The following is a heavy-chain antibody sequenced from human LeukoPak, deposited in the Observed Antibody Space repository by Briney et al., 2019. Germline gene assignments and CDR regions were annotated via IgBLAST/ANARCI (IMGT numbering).Heavy chain of an antibody. Sequence: GGSLRLSCAASGFTFSSYSMNWVRQATGKGLEWVSSISSSSSYIYYADSVKGRFTISRDNAKNSLYLQMNSLRAEDTAVYYCAREYCGSGGYPFDYWGQGTLVTVSS. V-gene: IGHV3-21*01. J-gene: IGHJ4*02. D-gene: IGHD3-10*01. CDR2: ISSSSSYI. CDR3: AREYCGSGGYPFDY. CDR1: GFTFSSYS.